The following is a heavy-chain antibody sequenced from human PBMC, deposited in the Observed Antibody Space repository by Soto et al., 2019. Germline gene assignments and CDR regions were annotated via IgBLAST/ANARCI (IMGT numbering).Heavy chain of an antibody. J-gene: IGHJ6*02. Sequence: ASVKGSCKASGYTFTSYGISWVRQAPGQGLEWMGGISAYIGNTNYAQKLQGRVTITTDKSTSTAYMELRSLRSEDTAVYYCARMGSGAMVTYYYYGMDVWGQGTTVTVSS. V-gene: IGHV1-18*01. CDR1: GYTFTSYG. CDR3: ARMGSGAMVTYYYYGMDV. D-gene: IGHD5-18*01. CDR2: ISAYIGNT.